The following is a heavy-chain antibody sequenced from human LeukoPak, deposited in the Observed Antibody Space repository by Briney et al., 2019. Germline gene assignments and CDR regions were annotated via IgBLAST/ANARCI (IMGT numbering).Heavy chain of an antibody. CDR1: GFTFSSYE. CDR3: ARAYIVGATPFDY. CDR2: SSSSGSTI. J-gene: IGHJ4*02. D-gene: IGHD1-26*01. V-gene: IGHV3-48*03. Sequence: GGSLRLSCAASGFTFSSYEMNWVRQAPGKGREGVSYSSSSGSTIYYADYVKGRFTIPRENAKNSLYLQINSIRAEDKAVYYCARAYIVGATPFDYWGQGTLVTVSS.